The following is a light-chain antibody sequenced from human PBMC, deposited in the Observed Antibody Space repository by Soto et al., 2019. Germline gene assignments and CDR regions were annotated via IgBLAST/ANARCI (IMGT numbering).Light chain of an antibody. Sequence: DIQMPQSPSSLSVSVGASVTINCRASQTIATYLNWYQQKPGKAPKLLIYDASSLQSGVPSRLSGSGSGTEFTLTITSLRPDDCATYDCQQSYSIPWTFGQGTKVDIK. CDR3: QQSYSIPWT. CDR2: DAS. V-gene: IGKV1-39*01. J-gene: IGKJ1*01. CDR1: QTIATY.